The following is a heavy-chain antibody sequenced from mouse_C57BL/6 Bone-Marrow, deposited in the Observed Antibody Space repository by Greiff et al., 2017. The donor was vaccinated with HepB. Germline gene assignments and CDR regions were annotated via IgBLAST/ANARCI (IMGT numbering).Heavy chain of an antibody. CDR2: INPSTGGT. V-gene: IGHV1-42*01. CDR3: GTLTTVVGDY. J-gene: IGHJ4*01. Sequence: VQLKESGPELVKPGASVKISCKASGYSFTGYYMNWVKQSPEKSLEWIGEINPSTGGTTYNQKFKAKATLTVDKSSSTAYMQLKSLTSEDSAVYYCGTLTTVVGDYWGQGTSVTVSS. D-gene: IGHD1-1*01. CDR1: GYSFTGYY.